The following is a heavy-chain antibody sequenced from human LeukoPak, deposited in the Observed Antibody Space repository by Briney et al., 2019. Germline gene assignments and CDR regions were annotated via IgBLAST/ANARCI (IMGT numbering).Heavy chain of an antibody. CDR2: IIPIFGTA. Sequence: SVKVSCKASGGTFSSYAISWVRQAPGQGLEWVGGIIPIFGTANYAQKCQGRVTITADESTSTAYMELSSLRSEDTAVYYCARGRITMIRCFDYWGQGTLVTVSS. CDR3: ARGRITMIRCFDY. V-gene: IGHV1-69*01. J-gene: IGHJ4*02. D-gene: IGHD3-22*01. CDR1: GGTFSSYA.